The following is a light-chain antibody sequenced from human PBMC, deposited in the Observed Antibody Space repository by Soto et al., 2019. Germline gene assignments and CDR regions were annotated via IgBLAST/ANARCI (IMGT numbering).Light chain of an antibody. J-gene: IGLJ1*01. V-gene: IGLV2-14*01. CDR3: SSYTSSSTQV. CDR1: SSDVGGYNY. CDR2: EVT. Sequence: QSVLTQPASVSGSPGQSITISCTGTSSDVGGYNYVSWYQQHPGKAPKLKIYEVTNRPSGVSNRFSGSKSGNTASLTISGLQAEDEADYYCSSYTSSSTQVFGTGTKLTV.